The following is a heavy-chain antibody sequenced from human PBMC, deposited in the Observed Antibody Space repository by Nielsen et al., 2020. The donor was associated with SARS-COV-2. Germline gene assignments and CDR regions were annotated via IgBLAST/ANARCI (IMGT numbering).Heavy chain of an antibody. CDR2: INQDGSEK. V-gene: IGHV3-7*05. D-gene: IGHD2-8*01. CDR1: GFTFSSYW. CDR3: ARDCTNGVCGDY. J-gene: IGHJ4*02. Sequence: GGSLRLSCSASGFTFSSYWMSWVRQAPGEGLEWVANINQDGSEKYYVDSVKGRFIISRDNAKNSLHLQMNSLRGEDTAVYYCARDCTNGVCGDYWGQGTLVTVSS.